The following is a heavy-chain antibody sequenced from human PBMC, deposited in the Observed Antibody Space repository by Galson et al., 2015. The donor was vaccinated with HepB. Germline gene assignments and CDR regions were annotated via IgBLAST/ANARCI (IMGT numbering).Heavy chain of an antibody. Sequence: SLRLSCAASGFTFSSYWMSWVRQAPGKGLEWVANIKQDGSEKYYVDSVKGRFTISRDNAKNSLYLQMNSLRAEDTAVYYCARDYDSSGYYLDPSDAFDIWGQGTMVTVSS. J-gene: IGHJ3*02. CDR1: GFTFSSYW. CDR2: IKQDGSEK. CDR3: ARDYDSSGYYLDPSDAFDI. V-gene: IGHV3-7*01. D-gene: IGHD3-22*01.